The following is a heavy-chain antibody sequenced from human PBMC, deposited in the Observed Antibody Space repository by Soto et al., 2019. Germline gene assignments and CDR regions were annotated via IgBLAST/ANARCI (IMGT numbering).Heavy chain of an antibody. Sequence: QVQLVQSGAEVKKPGSSVKVSCKASGGTFSSYAINWVRQAPGQGLEWMGGIIPIFGTANYAQKFQDRVTITADNPTRTAYMELSSLRSGDTAVYYCARKRGDGGGGSWGQGTLVTVSS. CDR3: ARKRGDGGGGS. J-gene: IGHJ4*02. CDR2: IIPIFGTA. CDR1: GGTFSSYA. V-gene: IGHV1-69*14. D-gene: IGHD3-10*01.